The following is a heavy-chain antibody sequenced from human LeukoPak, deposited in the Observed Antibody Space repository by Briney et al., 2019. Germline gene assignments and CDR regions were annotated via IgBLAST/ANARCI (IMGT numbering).Heavy chain of an antibody. J-gene: IGHJ5*02. CDR2: IYYRGST. Sequence: PSETLSLTCTVSGGSISSSTYYWGWIRQPPGRRLEWIGTIYYRGSTYYNPSLKSRVTISVDTSNNQFSLRLSSATAADTAVYYCAILGTGSSWGQGTLVTVSS. CDR1: GGSISSSTYY. V-gene: IGHV4-39*01. D-gene: IGHD3-10*01. CDR3: AILGTGSS.